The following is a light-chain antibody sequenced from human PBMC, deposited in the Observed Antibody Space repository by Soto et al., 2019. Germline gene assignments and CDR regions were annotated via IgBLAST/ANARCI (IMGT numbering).Light chain of an antibody. CDR3: QQSYSTPRT. V-gene: IGKV1-39*01. Sequence: DIQMTQSPSSLSASVGDRVTITCRASQSISNYLNWYQQKPGKAPKLQIYAASSLQSGVPSRFSGSGSGTDFTLTISSLQPEDFATYYCQQSYSTPRTFGQGTKVEIK. J-gene: IGKJ1*01. CDR2: AAS. CDR1: QSISNY.